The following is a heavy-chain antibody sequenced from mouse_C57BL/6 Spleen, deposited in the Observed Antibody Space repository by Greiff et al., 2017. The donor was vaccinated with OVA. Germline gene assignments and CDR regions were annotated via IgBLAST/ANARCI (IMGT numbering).Heavy chain of an antibody. CDR2: LSSGSSTI. Sequence: EVHLVESGGGLVKPGGSLKLSCAASGFTFSDYGMHWVRQAPEKGLEWVAYLSSGSSTIYYADTVKGRFTICRDNAKNTLFLQMTRLRSEDTAMYYCARMGPPYWGQGTLVTVSA. J-gene: IGHJ3*01. V-gene: IGHV5-17*01. CDR1: GFTFSDYG. CDR3: ARMGPPY.